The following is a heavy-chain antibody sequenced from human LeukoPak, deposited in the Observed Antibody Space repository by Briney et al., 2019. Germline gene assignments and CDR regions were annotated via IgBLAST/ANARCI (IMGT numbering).Heavy chain of an antibody. J-gene: IGHJ4*02. D-gene: IGHD3-9*01. Sequence: GGSLRLSCAASGFTFSSYAMSWVRQAPGKGLEWDSAISGSGGSTYYADSVKGRFTISRDNSKNTLYLQMNSLRAEDTAVYYCAKVELRYFDWFVDYWGQGTLVTVSS. CDR2: ISGSGGST. CDR1: GFTFSSYA. V-gene: IGHV3-23*01. CDR3: AKVELRYFDWFVDY.